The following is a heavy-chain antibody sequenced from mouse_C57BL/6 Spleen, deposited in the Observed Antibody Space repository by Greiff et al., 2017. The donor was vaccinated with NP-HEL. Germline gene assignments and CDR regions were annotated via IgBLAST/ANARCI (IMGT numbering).Heavy chain of an antibody. CDR1: GYTFTSYW. J-gene: IGHJ4*01. Sequence: QVQLQQPGAELVKPGASVKLSCKASGYTFTSYWMHWVKQRPGQGLEWIGMIHPNGGSTNYNEKFKSKATLTVDKSSSTAYMQLSSLTSEDSAVYYCARGGLGKRYAMDYWGQGTSVTVSS. D-gene: IGHD2-1*01. V-gene: IGHV1-64*01. CDR3: ARGGLGKRYAMDY. CDR2: IHPNGGST.